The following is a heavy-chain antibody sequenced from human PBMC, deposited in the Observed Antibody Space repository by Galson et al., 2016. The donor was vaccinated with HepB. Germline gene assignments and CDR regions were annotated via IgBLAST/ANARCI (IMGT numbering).Heavy chain of an antibody. CDR2: VSADGSAT. D-gene: IGHD1-1*01. CDR3: ARNWGMDV. Sequence: SLRLSCAASGFTFSNYAMTWVRQAPGKGLQWVSSVSADGSATKHAESVKGRFTISRDNSKNTLYLQMNSLRAEDTASYYCARNWGMDVWGQGTTVTVSS. CDR1: GFTFSNYA. J-gene: IGHJ6*02. V-gene: IGHV3-23*01.